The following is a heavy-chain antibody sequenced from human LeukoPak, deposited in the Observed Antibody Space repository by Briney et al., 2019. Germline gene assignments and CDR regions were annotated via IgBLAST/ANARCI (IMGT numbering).Heavy chain of an antibody. CDR3: ARSNGVYATGDFDY. CDR1: GFTFSNYW. Sequence: GGSLRLSCAASGFTFSNYWMSWVRQAPGKGLEWVASIKQDGSGKYYVDSVKDRFTISRDNARNSLFLQMSSLRAGDTAGYYCARSNGVYATGDFDYWGQGTLVTVSS. V-gene: IGHV3-7*01. D-gene: IGHD2-8*01. J-gene: IGHJ4*02. CDR2: IKQDGSGK.